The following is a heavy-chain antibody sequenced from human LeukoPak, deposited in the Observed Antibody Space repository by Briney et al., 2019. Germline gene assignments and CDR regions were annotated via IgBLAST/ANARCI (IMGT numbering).Heavy chain of an antibody. J-gene: IGHJ4*02. CDR3: AKDSKPDGVWDVDS. D-gene: IGHD4-17*01. Sequence: QAGGSLRLSCAASGFTFRTFSMSWVRQAPGKGLEWVSGIYGNGGRTFYADSAKGRFTISRDNSKNMLFLHMDSLRAEDTALYYCAKDSKPDGVWDVDSWGQGTLVTVSS. CDR1: GFTFRTFS. V-gene: IGHV3-23*01. CDR2: IYGNGGRT.